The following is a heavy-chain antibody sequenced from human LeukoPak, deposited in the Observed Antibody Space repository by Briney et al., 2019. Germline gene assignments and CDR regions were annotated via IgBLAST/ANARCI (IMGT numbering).Heavy chain of an antibody. Sequence: GGSLRLSCAASGFTFSSYWMHWVRQDPGKGLVWVSRIXTXXXXXXXXXXXXXRFTISRDNAKNTLYLQMNSLRAEDTAVYYCASXXXXGVGGGQGTLVTVSS. CDR1: GFTFSSYW. D-gene: IGHD3-3*01. CDR2: IXTXXXXX. V-gene: IGHV3-74*01. J-gene: IGHJ4*02. CDR3: ASXXXXGVG.